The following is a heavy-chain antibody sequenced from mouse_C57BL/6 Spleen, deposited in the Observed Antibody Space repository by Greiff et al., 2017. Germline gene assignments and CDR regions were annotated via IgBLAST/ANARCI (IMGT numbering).Heavy chain of an antibody. CDR3: ARGYYYGSSYFDY. D-gene: IGHD1-1*01. V-gene: IGHV1-22*01. CDR1: GYTFTDYN. J-gene: IGHJ2*01. CDR2: INPNNGGT. Sequence: EVKLQQSGPELVKPGASVKMSCKASGYTFTDYNMHWVKQSHGKSLEWIGYINPNNGGTSYNQKFKGKATLTVNKSSSTAYMELRSLTSEDSAVYYCARGYYYGSSYFDYWGQGTTLTVSS.